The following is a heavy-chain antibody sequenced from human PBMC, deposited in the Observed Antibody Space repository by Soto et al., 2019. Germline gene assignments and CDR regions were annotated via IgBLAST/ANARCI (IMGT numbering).Heavy chain of an antibody. J-gene: IGHJ4*02. D-gene: IGHD4-4*01. Sequence: SETLSLTCTVSGGSISSGGYYWSWIRQHPGKGLEWIGYIYYSGSTYYNPSLKSRVTISVDTSKNQFSLKLSSVTAADTAVYYCARENRRYSNHTVDYWGQGTLVTVSS. CDR2: IYYSGST. CDR3: ARENRRYSNHTVDY. CDR1: GGSISSGGYY. V-gene: IGHV4-31*03.